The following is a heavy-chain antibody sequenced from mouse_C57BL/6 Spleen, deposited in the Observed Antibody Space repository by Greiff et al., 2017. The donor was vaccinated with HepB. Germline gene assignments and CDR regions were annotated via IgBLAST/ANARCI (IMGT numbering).Heavy chain of an antibody. D-gene: IGHD1-1*01. J-gene: IGHJ2*01. V-gene: IGHV5-17*01. CDR3: ARRPITTVVHFDY. CDR1: GFTFSDYG. Sequence: EVQLVESGGGLVKPGGSLKLSCAASGFTFSDYGMHWVRQAPEKGLEWVAYISSGSSTIYYADTVKGRFTISRDNAKNTLFLQMTSLRSEDTAMYYCARRPITTVVHFDYWGQGTTLTVSS. CDR2: ISSGSSTI.